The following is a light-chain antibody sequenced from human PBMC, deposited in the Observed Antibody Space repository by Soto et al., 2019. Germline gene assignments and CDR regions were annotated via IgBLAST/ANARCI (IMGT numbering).Light chain of an antibody. CDR3: QQRSNWPPVIT. V-gene: IGKV3-11*01. Sequence: EIVLTQSQATLSLSPGERATLSCRASQTFSSHLAWYQQKPGQAPRLLIYDASKRATGIPARFSGRGSGTDFTLTISSLEPEDFAVYYCQQRSNWPPVITFGQGTRLEIK. CDR2: DAS. J-gene: IGKJ5*01. CDR1: QTFSSH.